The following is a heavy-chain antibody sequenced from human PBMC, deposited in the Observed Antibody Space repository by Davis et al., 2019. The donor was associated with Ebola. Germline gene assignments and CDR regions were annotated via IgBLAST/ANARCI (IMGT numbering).Heavy chain of an antibody. CDR2: IYYSGST. CDR3: ARHYPTYYYDSSGYHTHRHFDY. CDR1: GVSVRSGTYY. J-gene: IGHJ4*02. D-gene: IGHD3-22*01. Sequence: MPSETLSLTCNVSGVSVRSGTYYWSWIRQPPGKGLEWIGYIYYSGSTHYNPSLKSRVTISLDMSKNQFSLKLSSVTAADTAVYYCARHYPTYYYDSSGYHTHRHFDYWGQGTLVTVSS. V-gene: IGHV4-61*01.